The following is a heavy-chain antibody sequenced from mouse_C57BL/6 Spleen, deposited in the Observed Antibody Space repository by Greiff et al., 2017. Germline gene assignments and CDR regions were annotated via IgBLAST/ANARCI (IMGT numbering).Heavy chain of an antibody. CDR2: ISDGGSYT. CDR1: GFTFSSYA. V-gene: IGHV5-4*01. D-gene: IGHD2-4*01. Sequence: EVMLVESGGGLVKPGGSLKLSCAASGFTFSSYAMSWVRQTPEKRLEWVATISDGGSYTYYPDNVKGRFTISRDNAKNNLYLQMSHLKSEDTAMYYCAREEDYDVWFAYWGQGTLVTVSA. CDR3: AREEDYDVWFAY. J-gene: IGHJ3*01.